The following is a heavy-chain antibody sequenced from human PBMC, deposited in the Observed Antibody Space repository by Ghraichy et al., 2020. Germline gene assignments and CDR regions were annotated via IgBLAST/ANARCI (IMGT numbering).Heavy chain of an antibody. D-gene: IGHD3-10*01. CDR3: ARGPLRGSGNLYYFDY. CDR2: ISYDGSNK. J-gene: IGHJ4*02. CDR1: GFTFSSFV. V-gene: IGHV3-30*04. Sequence: GGSLRLSCAASGFTFSSFVMHWVRQAPGKGLEWVALISYDGSNKYYADSVKGRFTISRDTSKNTLSLQMNSLRAEDTAVYYCARGPLRGSGNLYYFDYWGQGTLVTVSS.